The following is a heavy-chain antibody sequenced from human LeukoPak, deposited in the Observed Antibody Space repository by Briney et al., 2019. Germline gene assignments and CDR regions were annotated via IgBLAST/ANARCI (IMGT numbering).Heavy chain of an antibody. V-gene: IGHV1-2*02. J-gene: IGHJ5*02. CDR2: INPNSGGT. Sequence: ASVKVSCKTSGYTFTAYYMHWVRQAPGQGLEWMGWINPNSGGTNYAQKFQGRVTVTRDTSITTAYMELSRLRSDDTAVYYCARGPIVVVPAAKGSGWFDPWGQGTLVTVSS. CDR3: ARGPIVVVPAAKGSGWFDP. D-gene: IGHD2-2*01. CDR1: GYTFTAYY.